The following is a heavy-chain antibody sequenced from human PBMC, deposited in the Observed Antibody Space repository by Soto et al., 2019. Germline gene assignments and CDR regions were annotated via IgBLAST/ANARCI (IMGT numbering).Heavy chain of an antibody. CDR2: IYYSGST. Sequence: PSETLSLTCTVSGGSISSYYWSWIRQPPGKGLEWIGYIYYSGSTNYNPSLKSRVTISVDTSKNQFSLKLSSVTAADTAVYYCARTPYDYIWGSYRPIYYLDYWGQGTLVTVS. CDR3: ARTPYDYIWGSYRPIYYLDY. D-gene: IGHD3-16*02. J-gene: IGHJ4*02. V-gene: IGHV4-59*08. CDR1: GGSISSYY.